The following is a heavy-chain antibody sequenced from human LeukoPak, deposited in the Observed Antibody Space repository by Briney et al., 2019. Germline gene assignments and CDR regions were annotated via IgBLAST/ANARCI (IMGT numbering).Heavy chain of an antibody. CDR2: IYYSGST. V-gene: IGHV4-59*01. Sequence: SETLSLTCTVSGGSISSYYWSWIRQPPGKGLEWIGYIYYSGSTNYNPSLKSRVTISVDKSKNQFSLKLSSVTAADTAVYYCAGAPTRGYYYYMDVWGKGTTVTVSS. D-gene: IGHD4-11*01. CDR3: AGAPTRGYYYYMDV. CDR1: GGSISSYY. J-gene: IGHJ6*03.